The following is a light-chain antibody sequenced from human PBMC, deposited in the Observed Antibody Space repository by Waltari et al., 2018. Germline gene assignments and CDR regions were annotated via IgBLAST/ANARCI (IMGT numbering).Light chain of an antibody. Sequence: QSALTQPASVSGSPGQSITISCTGTSGDVGGYDYVSWYQQHPGKAPKLIIYNISSPPSGVSNRFSGSKSGNTAYLTISGLQAEDEADYHCSSDTSNSILVFGGGTKVTVL. CDR3: SSDTSNSILV. J-gene: IGLJ2*01. V-gene: IGLV2-14*01. CDR1: SGDVGGYDY. CDR2: NIS.